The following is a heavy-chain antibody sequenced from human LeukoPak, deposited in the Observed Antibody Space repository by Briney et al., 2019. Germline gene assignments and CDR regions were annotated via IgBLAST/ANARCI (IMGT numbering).Heavy chain of an antibody. Sequence: ASVKASCKASGYTFTGYYMHWVRQAPGQGLEWMGWINPNSGGTNYAQKFQRRVTMTRDTSISTAYMELSRLRSDDTAVYYCARDWWIQLWLYYWGQGTLVTVSS. D-gene: IGHD5-18*01. V-gene: IGHV1-2*02. CDR2: INPNSGGT. J-gene: IGHJ4*02. CDR1: GYTFTGYY. CDR3: ARDWWIQLWLYY.